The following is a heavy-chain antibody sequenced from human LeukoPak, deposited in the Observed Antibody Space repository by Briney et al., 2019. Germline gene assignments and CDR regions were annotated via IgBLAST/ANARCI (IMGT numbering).Heavy chain of an antibody. V-gene: IGHV1-18*01. J-gene: IGHJ3*02. CDR1: GYTFTSYD. CDR2: ISAYNGNT. CDR3: ARGGYNWNDSDAFDI. Sequence: ASVKLSCKASGYTFTSYDINWVRQAPGQGLEWMGWISAYNGNTNYAQKLQGRVTMTTDTSTSTAYMELRSLRSDDSAVYYCARGGYNWNDSDAFDIWGQGTMVTVSS. D-gene: IGHD1-1*01.